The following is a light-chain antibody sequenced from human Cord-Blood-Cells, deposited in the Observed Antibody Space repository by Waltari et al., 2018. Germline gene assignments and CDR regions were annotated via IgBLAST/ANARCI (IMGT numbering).Light chain of an antibody. Sequence: QSALTQPASVSGSPGQSITISCTGTSSDVGGYNYVSWYQQHPGKAPKLMIYEVSKRPSGFSTRFTRSKSGNTASLAISVLQAEDEADYYCSSYTSSSTWVFGGGTKLTVL. CDR3: SSYTSSSTWV. CDR1: SSDVGGYNY. CDR2: EVS. V-gene: IGLV2-14*01. J-gene: IGLJ3*02.